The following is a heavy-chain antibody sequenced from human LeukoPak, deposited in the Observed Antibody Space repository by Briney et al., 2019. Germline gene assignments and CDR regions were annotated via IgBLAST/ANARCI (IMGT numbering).Heavy chain of an antibody. CDR1: GFSFSDYG. D-gene: IGHD3-10*01. CDR2: IRYDASNQ. CDR3: ARDRDLRCYYILY. Sequence: PGGSLRLSCAASGFSFSDYGIHWVRQAPGEGLEWVAFIRYDASNQYYADSVKGRFTISRDNSKNTVYLEMSSLRDEDTAVYFCARDRDLRCYYILYWGQGTLVTVSS. V-gene: IGHV3-30*02. J-gene: IGHJ4*02.